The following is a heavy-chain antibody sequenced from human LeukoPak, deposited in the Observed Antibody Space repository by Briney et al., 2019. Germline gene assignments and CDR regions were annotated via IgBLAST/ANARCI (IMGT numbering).Heavy chain of an antibody. V-gene: IGHV3-21*01. J-gene: IGHJ3*02. CDR3: ARDRRYSSGWYYAFDI. CDR1: GFTFSSYS. D-gene: IGHD6-19*01. Sequence: GGSLRLSCAASGFTFSSYSMNWVRQAPGKGLEWVSSISSSSSYIYYADSVKGRFTISRDNAKNSLYLQMNSLRAEDTAVYYCARDRRYSSGWYYAFDIWGQGTMVTVSS. CDR2: ISSSSSYI.